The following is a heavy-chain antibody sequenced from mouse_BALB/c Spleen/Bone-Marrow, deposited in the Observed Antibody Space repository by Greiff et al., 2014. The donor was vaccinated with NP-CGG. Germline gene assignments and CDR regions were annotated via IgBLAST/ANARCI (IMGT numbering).Heavy chain of an antibody. Sequence: EVKLVESGGDLVYPGGSLKLSCAASGFPFSSYGMSWVRQTPDTRLGGVATINSGGTNTYYPDSMKGRFTISRDNAKNTLYLQMSSLRSEDTAMYYCTRRGIYDERTAMDYWGRGTSVTVSS. CDR2: INSGGTNT. V-gene: IGHV5-6*02. J-gene: IGHJ4*01. CDR3: TRRGIYDERTAMDY. CDR1: GFPFSSYG. D-gene: IGHD2-12*01.